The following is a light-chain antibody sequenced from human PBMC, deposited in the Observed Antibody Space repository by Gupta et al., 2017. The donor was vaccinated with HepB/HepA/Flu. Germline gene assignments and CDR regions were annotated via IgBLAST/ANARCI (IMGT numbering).Light chain of an antibody. J-gene: IGLJ2*01. CDR3: QTWGTGIVV. V-gene: IGLV4-69*01. Sequence: QLVLPQSPSASASLGASVQLTCTLSSGHSSYAIAWHQQQPGKGPRFLMNLNSDGSHSKGDGIPDRFSGSSSGAERYLTISSLQSEDEADYYCQTWGTGIVVFGGGTKLTVL. CDR1: SGHSSYA. CDR2: LNSDGSH.